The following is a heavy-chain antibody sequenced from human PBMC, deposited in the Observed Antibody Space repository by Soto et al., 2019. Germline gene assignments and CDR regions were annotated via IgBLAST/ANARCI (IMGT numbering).Heavy chain of an antibody. D-gene: IGHD6-19*01. CDR3: AREISVAGTGWFDP. J-gene: IGHJ5*02. CDR1: GGSISSGDYY. CDR2: IYYSGST. Sequence: PSETLSLTCTVSGGSISSGDYYWIWIRQPPGKGLEWIGYIYYSGSTYYNPSLKSRVTISVDTSKNQFSLKLSSVTAADTAVYYCAREISVAGTGWFDPWGQGTLVTVSS. V-gene: IGHV4-30-4*02.